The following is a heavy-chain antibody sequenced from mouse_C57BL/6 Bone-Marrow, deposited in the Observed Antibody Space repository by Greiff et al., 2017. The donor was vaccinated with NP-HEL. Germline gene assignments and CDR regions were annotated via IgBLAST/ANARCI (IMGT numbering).Heavy chain of an antibody. Sequence: EVKLVESGPVLVKPGASVKMSCKASGYTFTDYYMNWVKQSHGKSLEWIGVINPYNGGTSYNQKFKGKATLTVDKSSITAYMELNSLTSEDSAVYYCARTNWDVDYWGQGTTLTVSS. V-gene: IGHV1-19*01. D-gene: IGHD4-1*01. CDR2: INPYNGGT. CDR1: GYTFTDYY. J-gene: IGHJ2*01. CDR3: ARTNWDVDY.